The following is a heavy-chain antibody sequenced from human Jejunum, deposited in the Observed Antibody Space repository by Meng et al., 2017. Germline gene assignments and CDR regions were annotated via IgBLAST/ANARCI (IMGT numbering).Heavy chain of an antibody. D-gene: IGHD6-19*01. CDR1: GFTFSDYT. CDR3: VRNSGWFDV. V-gene: IGHV3-21*02. CDR2: ISTSSNYI. Sequence: EVQLVESGGGLVKPGGPLRLSCAASGFTFSDYTMTWVRQAPGKGLEWVSYISTSSNYIYYADSLKGRSAVSRDNAENSLYLQIDALRAEGSAVYYCVRNSGWFDVWGQGALVTVSS. J-gene: IGHJ5*02.